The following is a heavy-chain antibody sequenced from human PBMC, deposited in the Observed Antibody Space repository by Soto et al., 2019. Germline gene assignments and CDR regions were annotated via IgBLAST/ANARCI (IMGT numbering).Heavy chain of an antibody. CDR2: VHISGHS. CDR1: GGSVRAPDW. D-gene: IGHD1-1*01. J-gene: IGHJ5*01. Sequence: SETLSLTCTLSGGSVRAPDWLNWVLQSPYKGLEWIAEVHISGHSNYNPSLRSRVCVSIDSSKNQFYLNLNSVTAADTAIYYCARVRQGCSANNCYFDPWGQGTQVTVS. V-gene: IGHV4-4*02. CDR3: ARVRQGCSANNCYFDP.